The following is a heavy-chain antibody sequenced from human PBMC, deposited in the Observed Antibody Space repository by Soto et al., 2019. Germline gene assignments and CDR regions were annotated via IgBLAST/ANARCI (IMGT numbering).Heavy chain of an antibody. D-gene: IGHD2-2*03. CDR2: TYYRSKWYN. V-gene: IGHV6-1*01. J-gene: IGHJ6*03. CDR1: GDSVSSNSAA. CDR3: ARDHDGYCSSTSCSSFFYYYYYMDV. Sequence: SQTLSLTCAISGDSVSSNSAAWNWIRQSPSRGLEWLGRTYYRSKWYNDYAVSVKSRITINPDTSKNQFSLQLNSVTPEDTAVYYCARDHDGYCSSTSCSSFFYYYYYMDVWGKGTTVTVSS.